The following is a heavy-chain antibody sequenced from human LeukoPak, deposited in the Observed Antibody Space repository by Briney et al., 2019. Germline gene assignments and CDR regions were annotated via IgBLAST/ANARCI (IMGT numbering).Heavy chain of an antibody. Sequence: SETLSLTCTVSGGSFSSGTYYWSWIRQPPGKGLEWIGHIYYSGSTNYNPSLKSRVTISLDTSKNQFSLKLSSVTAADTAVYYCARILMYYYDSSGPDYWGQGTLVTVSS. D-gene: IGHD3-22*01. J-gene: IGHJ4*02. CDR1: GGSFSSGTYY. V-gene: IGHV4-61*01. CDR2: IYYSGST. CDR3: ARILMYYYDSSGPDY.